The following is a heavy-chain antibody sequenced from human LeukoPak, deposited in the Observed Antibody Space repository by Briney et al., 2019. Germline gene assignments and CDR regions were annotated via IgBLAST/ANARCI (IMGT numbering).Heavy chain of an antibody. CDR1: GFTFSSYA. Sequence: PGASLRLSCAASGFTFSSYAMSWVRQAPGKGLEWVSAICGSGGSTYYADSVKGRFTISRDNSKNTLYLQMNSLRAEDTAVYYCAKAIRYCSGGSCYSSLYYGMDVWGQGTTVTVSS. J-gene: IGHJ6*02. D-gene: IGHD2-15*01. V-gene: IGHV3-23*01. CDR3: AKAIRYCSGGSCYSSLYYGMDV. CDR2: ICGSGGST.